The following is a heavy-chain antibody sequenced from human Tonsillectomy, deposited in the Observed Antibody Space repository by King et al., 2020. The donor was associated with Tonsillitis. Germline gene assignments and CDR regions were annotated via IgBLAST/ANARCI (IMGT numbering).Heavy chain of an antibody. J-gene: IGHJ4*02. CDR1: GGSIRRHY. CDR2: IYSIGST. V-gene: IGHV4-59*08. Sequence: QLQESGPGLAKPSETLSLTCTVSGGSIRRHYWSWIRQPPGKGLEWIGYIYSIGSTNYNPSLKSRVTISVDTSKNHFSLKLSSVTAADTAVYYCARLLPEYSRSAGCFDYWGQGTLVTVSS. D-gene: IGHD6-6*01. CDR3: ARLLPEYSRSAGCFDY.